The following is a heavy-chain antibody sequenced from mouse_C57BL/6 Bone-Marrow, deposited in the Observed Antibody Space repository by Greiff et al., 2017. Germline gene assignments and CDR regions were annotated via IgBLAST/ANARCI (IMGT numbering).Heavy chain of an antibody. Sequence: EVKLVEPGAGLVKPGASLKLSCAASGFTFSSYAMSWVRQTPEQRLEWVAYISRGGDYIYYADTVKGRFTISRDNACNTLYLQMSSLKSEDTAMYYCTREYYGLYDAMDYWGQGTSVTVSA. CDR3: TREYYGLYDAMDY. V-gene: IGHV5-9-1*02. CDR1: GFTFSSYA. D-gene: IGHD1-1*02. CDR2: ISRGGDYI. J-gene: IGHJ4*01.